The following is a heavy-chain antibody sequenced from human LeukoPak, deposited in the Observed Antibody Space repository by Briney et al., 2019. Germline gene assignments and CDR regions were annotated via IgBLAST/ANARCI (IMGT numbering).Heavy chain of an antibody. J-gene: IGHJ4*02. CDR1: GGSISSGGYY. V-gene: IGHV4-31*03. CDR2: IYYSGST. D-gene: IGHD6-19*01. Sequence: SQTLSLTCTVSGGSISSGGYYWSWIRQHPGKGLEWIGYIYYSGSTYYNPSLKSRVTISVDTSKNQFSLKLSSVTAADTAVYYCARRDSSGVVPRWDYWGQGTLVTVSS. CDR3: ARRDSSGVVPRWDY.